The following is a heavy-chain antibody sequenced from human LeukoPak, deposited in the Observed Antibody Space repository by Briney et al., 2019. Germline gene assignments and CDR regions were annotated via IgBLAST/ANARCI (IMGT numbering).Heavy chain of an antibody. J-gene: IGHJ4*02. V-gene: IGHV4-30-4*07. CDR3: ARGSTFGGVIVTFDY. D-gene: IGHD3-16*02. Sequence: SETLSLTCAVSGGSISSGGYSWGWIRQPPGKGLEWIGYIYYSGSTYYNPSLKSRVTISVDTSKNQFSLKLSSVTAEDTAVYYCARGSTFGGVIVTFDYWGQGTLVTVSS. CDR2: IYYSGST. CDR1: GGSISSGGYS.